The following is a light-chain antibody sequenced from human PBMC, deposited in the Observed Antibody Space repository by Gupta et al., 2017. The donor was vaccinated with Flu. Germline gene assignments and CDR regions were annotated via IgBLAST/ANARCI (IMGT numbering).Light chain of an antibody. V-gene: IGKV1-33*01. Sequence: VGDRVTITCQASQDITNHLNWYQQKPGKAPKLLIYDASNLETGVPSRFSGSGSGTDFTFTISSLQPEDIATYYCQQYDNLPIFGPGTKVDVK. CDR3: QQYDNLPI. CDR1: QDITNH. CDR2: DAS. J-gene: IGKJ3*01.